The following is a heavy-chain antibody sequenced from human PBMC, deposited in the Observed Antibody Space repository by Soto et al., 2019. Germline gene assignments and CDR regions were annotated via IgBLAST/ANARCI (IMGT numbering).Heavy chain of an antibody. CDR1: GGSISTSTYY. V-gene: IGHV4-39*01. CDR3: AALTGYYYYYMDV. D-gene: IGHD3-9*01. CDR2: VYYSGST. J-gene: IGHJ6*03. Sequence: QLQLQESGPGLVKPSETLSLTCTVSGGSISTSTYYWGWIRQPPGKGLEWIVSVYYSGSTFYNPSLKSRVTISVDTSKKQVSLSLSSVTAADMAVYYCAALTGYYYYYMDVWGKGTTVTVSS.